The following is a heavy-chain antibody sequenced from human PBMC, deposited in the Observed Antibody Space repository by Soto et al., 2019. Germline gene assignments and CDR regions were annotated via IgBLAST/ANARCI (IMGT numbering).Heavy chain of an antibody. V-gene: IGHV1-46*01. CDR3: ARDSRALMWFGELYPYRMDV. CDR2: INPSGGST. Sequence: ASVKVSCKASGYTFTSYYMHWVRQAPGQGLEWMGIINPSGGSTTYAQKFQGRVTMTRDTSTTTVYMELSSLRSEDTAVYYCARDSRALMWFGELYPYRMDVWGQGTTVTVSS. D-gene: IGHD3-10*01. CDR1: GYTFTSYY. J-gene: IGHJ6*02.